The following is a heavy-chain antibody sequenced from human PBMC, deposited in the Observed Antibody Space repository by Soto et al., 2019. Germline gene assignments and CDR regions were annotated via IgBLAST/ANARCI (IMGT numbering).Heavy chain of an antibody. J-gene: IGHJ4*02. CDR3: AMYNWIFGNDY. CDR2: ISYEDNNQ. CDR1: GFSFTNYG. Sequence: QEQLVESGGGVVQPGRSLRLSCAASGFSFTNYGMHWVRQAPGKGLEWVTVISYEDNNQHYADSVKGRFTISRDTTNNTVSLQMHSLRPEDKAVHYCAMYNWIFGNDYWGPVTLVTLSS. V-gene: IGHV3-30*03. D-gene: IGHD1-20*01.